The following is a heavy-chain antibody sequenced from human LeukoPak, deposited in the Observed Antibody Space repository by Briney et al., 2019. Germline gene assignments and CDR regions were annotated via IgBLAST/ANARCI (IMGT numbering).Heavy chain of an antibody. CDR2: ISAYNGNT. V-gene: IGHV1-18*01. CDR3: ARGYYDSSGYYYVGDAFDI. J-gene: IGHJ3*02. Sequence: ASVKVSCKASGYTFTSYGISWVRQAPGQGLEWMGWISAYNGNTNYAQKLQGRVTMTTDTSTSTAYMELRSLRSDDTAVYYCARGYYDSSGYYYVGDAFDIWGQGTMVTVSS. D-gene: IGHD3-22*01. CDR1: GYTFTSYG.